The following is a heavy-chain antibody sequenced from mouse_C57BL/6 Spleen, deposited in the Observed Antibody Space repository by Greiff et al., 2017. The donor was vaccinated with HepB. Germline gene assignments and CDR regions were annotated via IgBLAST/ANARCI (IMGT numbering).Heavy chain of an antibody. CDR3: ARHECYSNFTYYYAMDY. CDR2: FYPGSGSI. D-gene: IGHD2-5*01. Sequence: VQLQQSGAELVKPGASVKLSCKASGYTFTEYTIHWVKQRSGQGLEWIGWFYPGSGSIKYNEKFKDKATLTADKSSSTVYMELSRLTSEDSTVYFCARHECYSNFTYYYAMDYWGQGTSVTVSS. CDR1: GYTFTEYT. J-gene: IGHJ4*01. V-gene: IGHV1-62-2*01.